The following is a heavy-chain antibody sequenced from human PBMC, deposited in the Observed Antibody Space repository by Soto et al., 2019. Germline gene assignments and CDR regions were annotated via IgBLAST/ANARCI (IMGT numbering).Heavy chain of an antibody. CDR3: AKVHGSGTYYNFPDY. CDR1: GFTFSTYA. Sequence: GGSLRLSCAASGFTFSTYAMSWVRQAPGKGLEWVSTISDNGDRTYYAASVKCRFTISRDNSKNTLYLLMNSLSAEDTALYYCAKVHGSGTYYNFPDYWGQGTLVTVSS. V-gene: IGHV3-23*01. CDR2: ISDNGDRT. J-gene: IGHJ4*02. D-gene: IGHD3-10*01.